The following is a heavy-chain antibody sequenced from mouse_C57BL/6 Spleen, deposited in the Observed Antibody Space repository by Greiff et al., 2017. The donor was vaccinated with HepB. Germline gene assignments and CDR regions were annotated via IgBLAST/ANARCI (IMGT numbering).Heavy chain of an antibody. D-gene: IGHD3-1*01. Sequence: EVQVVESGGGLVKPGGSLKLSCAASGFTFSSYAMSWVRQTPEKRLEWVATISDGGSYTYYPDNVKGRFTISRDNAKNNLYLQMSHLKSEDTAMYYCARDRAMNSFAYWGQGTLVTVSA. CDR1: GFTFSSYA. V-gene: IGHV5-4*01. CDR3: ARDRAMNSFAY. J-gene: IGHJ3*01. CDR2: ISDGGSYT.